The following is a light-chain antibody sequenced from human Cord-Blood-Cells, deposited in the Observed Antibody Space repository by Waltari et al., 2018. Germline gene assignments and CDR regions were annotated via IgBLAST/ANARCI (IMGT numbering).Light chain of an antibody. CDR3: QQSYSTPTWT. V-gene: IGKV1-39*01. Sequence: DMQMTQSPSSLSESVGDRVTITWRASQSISSYLKWYQQKPGKAPKLLIDAASSLQSGVPSRFIGSGSCTDFTRTISSLQPEDVATYYCQQSYSTPTWTFGQGTKVEIK. CDR1: QSISSY. CDR2: AAS. J-gene: IGKJ1*01.